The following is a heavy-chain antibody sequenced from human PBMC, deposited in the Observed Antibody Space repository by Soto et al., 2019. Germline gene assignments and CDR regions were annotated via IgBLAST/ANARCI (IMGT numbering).Heavy chain of an antibody. V-gene: IGHV1-69*12. CDR2: IIPIFGTA. Sequence: QVQLVQSGAEVKKPGSSVKVSCKASGGTFSSYAISWVRQAPGQGLEWMGGIIPIFGTANYAQKFQGRVTITADESTSTAYMELGSLRSEDTAVYYCARAPTPMITSHDAAFDIWGQGTMVTVSS. CDR1: GGTFSSYA. D-gene: IGHD3-16*01. CDR3: ARAPTPMITSHDAAFDI. J-gene: IGHJ3*02.